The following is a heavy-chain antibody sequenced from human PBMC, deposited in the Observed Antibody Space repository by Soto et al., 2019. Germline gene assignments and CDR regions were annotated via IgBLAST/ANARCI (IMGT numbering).Heavy chain of an antibody. J-gene: IGHJ6*02. CDR1: GGSFNIHA. CDR3: ARVGGVSNYGYYYYGMDV. D-gene: IGHD4-4*01. V-gene: IGHV1-69*13. CDR2: IIPIFGTT. Sequence: GASVKVSCKASGGSFNIHAISWVRQAPGQGLGWMGGIIPIFGTTNYAQKFQGRVTITADESTSTAYMELSSLRSEDTAVYYCARVGGVSNYGYYYYGMDVWGPGTTVTVSS.